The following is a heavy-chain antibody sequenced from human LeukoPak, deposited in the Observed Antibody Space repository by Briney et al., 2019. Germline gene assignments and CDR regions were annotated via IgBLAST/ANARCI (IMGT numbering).Heavy chain of an antibody. CDR1: GFRFSSYG. Sequence: SGGSLRLSCAASGFRFSSYGMAWVRQAPGKVLEWVSSINNSGGNTNYADSVKGRFTISRDNSKNTLYLQMNSLRAEDTAVYYCVKGGPYSSRSWFDPWGQGTLVTVSS. CDR2: INNSGGNT. CDR3: VKGGPYSSRSWFDP. V-gene: IGHV3-23*01. D-gene: IGHD6-13*01. J-gene: IGHJ5*02.